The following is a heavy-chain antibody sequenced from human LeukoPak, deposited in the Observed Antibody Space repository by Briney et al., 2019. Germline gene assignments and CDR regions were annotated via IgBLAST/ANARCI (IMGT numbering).Heavy chain of an antibody. Sequence: ASVKVSCKASGYTFTGQDMHWVRQAPGQGLEWMGWINPNTGDTNYAQKFQGRVTMTRDTTIRTAYMELSRLTSDDTAVYYCASYPRYSSSPPFDYWGQGTLSPSPQ. CDR3: ASYPRYSSSPPFDY. D-gene: IGHD6-19*01. V-gene: IGHV1-2*02. CDR1: GYTFTGQD. CDR2: INPNTGDT. J-gene: IGHJ4*02.